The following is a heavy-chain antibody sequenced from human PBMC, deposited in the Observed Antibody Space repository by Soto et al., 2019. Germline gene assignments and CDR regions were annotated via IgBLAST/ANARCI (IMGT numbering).Heavy chain of an antibody. D-gene: IGHD5-12*01. Sequence: GGSLRLSCVASGFXFSSYSMNCVRQAPGQGLEWVSYISSSSNVIYYADSVKGRFTISRDNAKNSLYLQMNSLRDEDTAVYYCATSVGASGYEFYWGQGTLVTVSS. CDR2: ISSSSNVI. CDR3: ATSVGASGYEFY. CDR1: GFXFSSYS. V-gene: IGHV3-48*02. J-gene: IGHJ4*02.